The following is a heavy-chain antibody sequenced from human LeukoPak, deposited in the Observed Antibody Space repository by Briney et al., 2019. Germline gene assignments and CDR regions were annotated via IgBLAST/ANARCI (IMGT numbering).Heavy chain of an antibody. Sequence: ASVKVSCKASGYAFTSYGISWVRQAPGQGLEWMGWISAYNGNTNYAQKLQGRVTMTTDTSTSTAYMELRSLRSDDTAVYYCARSGLIYYDSSGYSGYWGQGTLVTVSS. CDR1: GYAFTSYG. V-gene: IGHV1-18*01. D-gene: IGHD3-22*01. CDR2: ISAYNGNT. CDR3: ARSGLIYYDSSGYSGY. J-gene: IGHJ4*02.